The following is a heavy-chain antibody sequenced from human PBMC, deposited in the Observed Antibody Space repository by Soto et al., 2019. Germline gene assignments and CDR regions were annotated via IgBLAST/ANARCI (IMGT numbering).Heavy chain of an antibody. D-gene: IGHD3-22*01. CDR3: ARGVNYYDSSGFYPRDY. J-gene: IGHJ4*02. V-gene: IGHV4-38-2*01. CDR2: VYHSGRT. Sequence: SETLFLTCAVSGYSITTGYYWGWVRRPPGKGLEWIGSVYHSGRTSYNPSLESRVTISVDTSKNQFSLRLSSVTAADTAVYYCARGVNYYDSSGFYPRDYWGQGILVTVSS. CDR1: GYSITTGYY.